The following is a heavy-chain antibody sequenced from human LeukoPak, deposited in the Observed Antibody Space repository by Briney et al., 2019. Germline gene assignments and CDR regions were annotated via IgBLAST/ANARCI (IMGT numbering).Heavy chain of an antibody. CDR3: ARSHLIVWLGEIMGDAFDI. V-gene: IGHV4-59*08. D-gene: IGHD3-10*01. CDR1: GGSISSYY. J-gene: IGHJ3*02. CDR2: IYYSGST. Sequence: SETLSLTCTVSGGSISSYYWSWIRQPPGKGLEWMGYIYYSGSTNYNPSLKSRVTISVDTSKNQFSLKLSSVTAADTAVYYCARSHLIVWLGEIMGDAFDIWGQGTMVTVSS.